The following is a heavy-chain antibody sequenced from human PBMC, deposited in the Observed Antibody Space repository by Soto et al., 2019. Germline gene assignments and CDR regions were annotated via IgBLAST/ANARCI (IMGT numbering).Heavy chain of an antibody. CDR3: ARGRYGDY. D-gene: IGHD1-1*01. CDR2: ISAHNGNT. J-gene: IGHJ4*02. V-gene: IGHV1-18*01. CDR1: GYTFTSYG. Sequence: QVHLVQSGAEVKKPGASVKVSCKGSGYTFTSYGITWVRQAPGQGLEWMGWISAHNGNTNYAQKLQGRVTVTRDTSKSPAYMELRSLRSDDTAVYYCARGRYGDYWGQGARVTVSS.